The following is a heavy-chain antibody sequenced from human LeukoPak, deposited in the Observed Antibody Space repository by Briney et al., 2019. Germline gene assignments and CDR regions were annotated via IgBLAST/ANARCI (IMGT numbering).Heavy chain of an antibody. J-gene: IGHJ4*02. CDR3: ARWCCSGGSCYLDY. CDR1: GFTFSSYD. Sequence: GGSLRLSCAASGFTFSSYDMHWVRQATGKGLEWVSAIGTAGDTYYPGSVKGRFTISGENAKNSLYLQMNSLRAGDTAVYYCARWCCSGGSCYLDYWGQGTLVTVSS. V-gene: IGHV3-13*01. CDR2: IGTAGDT. D-gene: IGHD2-15*01.